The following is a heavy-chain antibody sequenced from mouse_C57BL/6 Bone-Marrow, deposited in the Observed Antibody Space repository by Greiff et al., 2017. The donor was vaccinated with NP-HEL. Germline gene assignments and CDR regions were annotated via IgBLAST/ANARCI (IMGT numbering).Heavy chain of an antibody. CDR3: ARTYYDYDTPFAY. J-gene: IGHJ3*01. CDR2: IWWDDDK. CDR1: GFSLSTFGMG. Sequence: QVQLKESGPGILQPSQTLSLTCSFSGFSLSTFGMGVGWIRQPSGKGLEWLAHIWWDDDKYYNPALKSRLTISKDTSKNQVFLKIANVDTADTATYYCARTYYDYDTPFAYWGQGTLVTVSA. V-gene: IGHV8-8*01. D-gene: IGHD2-4*01.